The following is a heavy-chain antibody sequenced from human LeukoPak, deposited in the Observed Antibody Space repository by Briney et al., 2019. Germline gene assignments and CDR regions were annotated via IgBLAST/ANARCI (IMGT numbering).Heavy chain of an antibody. CDR3: ARKAYCGGDCHAFDI. V-gene: IGHV3-48*04. CDR1: GFTFSSYS. J-gene: IGHJ3*02. Sequence: GGSLRLSCAASGFTFSSYSMNWVRQAPGKGLEWVSYISSSSSTVYYADSVKGRFTISRDNAKNSLYLQMNSLRAEDTAVYYCARKAYCGGDCHAFDIWGQGTMVTVSS. CDR2: ISSSSSTV. D-gene: IGHD2-21*02.